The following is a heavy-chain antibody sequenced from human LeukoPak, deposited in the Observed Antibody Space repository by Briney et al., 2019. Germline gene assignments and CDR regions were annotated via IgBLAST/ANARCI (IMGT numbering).Heavy chain of an antibody. CDR2: ISAYNGNT. D-gene: IGHD4-17*01. CDR1: GYTFTSYG. V-gene: IGHV1-18*01. J-gene: IGHJ4*02. Sequence: ASVKVSCKASGYTFTSYGISWVRQAPGQGLEWMGWISAYNGNTNYAQKLQGRVTMTTDTSTSTAYMELRSLRSDDTAVYYCARADGVATTVTTSREDYWGQGTLVTVSS. CDR3: ARADGVATTVTTSREDY.